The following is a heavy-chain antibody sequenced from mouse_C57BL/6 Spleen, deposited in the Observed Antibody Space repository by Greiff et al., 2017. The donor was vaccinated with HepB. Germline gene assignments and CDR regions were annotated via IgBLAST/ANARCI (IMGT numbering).Heavy chain of an antibody. CDR1: GFTFSDYG. CDR2: ISSGSSTI. CDR3: ARKVLRDWYFDV. D-gene: IGHD1-1*01. V-gene: IGHV5-17*01. Sequence: EVKLMESGGGLVKPGGSLKLSCAASGFTFSDYGMHWVRQAPEKGLEWVAYISSGSSTIYYADTVKGRFTISRDNAKNTLFLQMTSLRSEDTAMYYCARKVLRDWYFDVWGTGTTVTVSS. J-gene: IGHJ1*03.